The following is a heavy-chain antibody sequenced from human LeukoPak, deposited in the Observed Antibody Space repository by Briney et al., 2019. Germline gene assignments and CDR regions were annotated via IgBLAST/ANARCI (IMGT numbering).Heavy chain of an antibody. V-gene: IGHV4-39*07. D-gene: IGHD2-15*01. J-gene: IGHJ4*01. CDR2: VYYSGSA. Sequence: SETLSLTCTVSGDSMSSSSYYWAWGRQSPGKGLEWMGSVYYSGSAYHNPALQSRVTISPDTSKNQFSLRLRSVTAADTAMYYCARSPLHCAGGRCYPAYSGQRTLVT. CDR3: ARSPLHCAGGRCYPAY. CDR1: GDSMSSSSYY.